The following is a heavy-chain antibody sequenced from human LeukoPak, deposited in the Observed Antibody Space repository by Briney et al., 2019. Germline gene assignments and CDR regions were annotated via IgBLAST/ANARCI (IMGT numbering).Heavy chain of an antibody. CDR2: IYYSGST. Sequence: SQTLSLTCTVSGGSISSGGYYWSWIRQHPGKGLEWIGYIYYSGSTYYNPSLKSRVTISVDTSKNQFSLKLSSVTAADTAVYYCAREWIVVPAATDPGLDYFSQGTLVTVCS. CDR1: GGSISSGGYY. D-gene: IGHD2-2*01. CDR3: AREWIVVPAATDPGLDY. V-gene: IGHV4-31*03. J-gene: IGHJ4*02.